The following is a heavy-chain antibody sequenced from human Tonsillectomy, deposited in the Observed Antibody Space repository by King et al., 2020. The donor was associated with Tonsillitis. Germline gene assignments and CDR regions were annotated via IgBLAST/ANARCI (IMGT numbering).Heavy chain of an antibody. CDR1: GFTFDDYG. Sequence: VQLVESGGGVVRPGGSLRLSCAASGFTFDDYGMSWVRQTPGKGLEWVSGINWNGGSTGYADSVKGRFTISRDNAKNSLYLQMNSLRAEDTALYYCATDKDGFWSGSRGFFDYWGQGTLVTVSS. CDR3: ATDKDGFWSGSRGFFDY. D-gene: IGHD3-3*01. V-gene: IGHV3-20*04. J-gene: IGHJ4*02. CDR2: INWNGGST.